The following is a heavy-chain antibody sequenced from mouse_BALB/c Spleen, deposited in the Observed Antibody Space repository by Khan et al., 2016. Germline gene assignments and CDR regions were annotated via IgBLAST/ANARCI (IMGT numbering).Heavy chain of an antibody. V-gene: IGHV9-2-1*01. CDR1: GYTFTDYS. CDR3: ARATLLRLLAY. D-gene: IGHD1-2*01. Sequence: QIQLVQSGPELKKPGETVKISCKASGYTFTDYSMHWVKQTPGQGLKWMGWINTETGEPTYADDFKGRFAFSLETSASTAYLQITNLKNEDTATYFLARATLLRLLAYWGQGTLVTVSA. J-gene: IGHJ3*01. CDR2: INTETGEP.